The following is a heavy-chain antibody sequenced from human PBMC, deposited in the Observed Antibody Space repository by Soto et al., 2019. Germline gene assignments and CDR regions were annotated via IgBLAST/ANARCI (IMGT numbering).Heavy chain of an antibody. CDR1: GFTFSMFW. CDR2: INDDGIST. V-gene: IGHV3-74*01. CDR3: TRGPRSTSTGTGAF. D-gene: IGHD1-1*01. Sequence: PGGSLRLSCAASGFTFSMFWMHWVRQVPGKGPEWVSRINDDGISTNYADSVKGRFTISRDNAKNILYLQMNALRVEDTAVYYCTRGPRSTSTGTGAFWGQGTLVTVPQ. J-gene: IGHJ4*02.